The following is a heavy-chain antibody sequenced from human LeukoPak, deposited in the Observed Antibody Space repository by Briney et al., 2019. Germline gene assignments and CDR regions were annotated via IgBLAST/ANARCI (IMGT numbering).Heavy chain of an antibody. D-gene: IGHD6-19*01. CDR1: GFTVSSNY. CDR3: AQNLGGSGWYRPTKDDY. CDR2: IYSGGST. Sequence: GSLRLSCAASGFTVSSNYMSWVRQAPGKGLEWVSVIYSGGSTYYADSVKGRFTISRDNSKNTLYLQMNSLRAEDTAVYYCAQNLGGSGWYRPTKDDYWGQGTLVTVSS. J-gene: IGHJ4*02. V-gene: IGHV3-53*01.